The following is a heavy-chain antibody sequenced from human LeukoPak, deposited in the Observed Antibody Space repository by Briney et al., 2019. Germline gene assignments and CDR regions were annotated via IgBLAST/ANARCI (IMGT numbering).Heavy chain of an antibody. CDR2: FNPEDGET. D-gene: IGHD6-19*01. CDR3: ARGVYSSGWYGYYYYYGMDV. V-gene: IGHV1-24*01. CDR1: GYIFSELS. J-gene: IGHJ6*02. Sequence: GASVKVSCKVSGYIFSELSMHWVRQAPGQGLEWMGGFNPEDGETFYAQKFQGRVNMTEDTSTDTAYMELSSLRSEDTAVYYCARGVYSSGWYGYYYYYGMDVWGQGTTVTVSS.